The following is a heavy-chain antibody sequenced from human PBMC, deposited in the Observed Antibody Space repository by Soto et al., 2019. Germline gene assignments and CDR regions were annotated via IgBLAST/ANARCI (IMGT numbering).Heavy chain of an antibody. D-gene: IGHD1-26*01. J-gene: IGHJ5*02. CDR2: ISGSGGST. V-gene: IGHV3-23*01. CDR3: AKDPGGATYNWFDP. CDR1: YFPFIRYA. Sequence: PAGSQILSCACYYFPFIRYAMSWFRQSPWKGLEWVSAISGSGGSTYYADSVKGRFTISRDNSKNTLYLQMNSLRAEDTAVYYCAKDPGGATYNWFDPWGQGTLVSVSS.